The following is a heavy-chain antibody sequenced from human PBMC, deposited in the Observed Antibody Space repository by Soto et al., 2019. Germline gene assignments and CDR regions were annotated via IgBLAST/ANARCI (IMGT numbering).Heavy chain of an antibody. CDR1: GFTFSSYS. J-gene: IGHJ5*02. D-gene: IGHD2-2*01. CDR3: ASYYCSSTSCPPRS. V-gene: IGHV3-21*01. Sequence: PGGSLRLSCAASGFTFSSYSMNWVRQAPGKGLEWVSSISSSSSYIYYADSVKGRFTISRDNAKNSLYLQMNSLRAEDTAVYYCASYYCSSTSCPPRSWGQGTLVTVSS. CDR2: ISSSSSYI.